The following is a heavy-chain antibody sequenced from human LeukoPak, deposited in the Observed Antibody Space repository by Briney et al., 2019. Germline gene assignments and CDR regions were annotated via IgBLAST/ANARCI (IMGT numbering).Heavy chain of an antibody. J-gene: IGHJ4*02. CDR2: INWNGGST. V-gene: IGHV3-20*04. CDR1: GFTFDDYG. D-gene: IGHD5-18*01. CDR3: ARNMYPWIQLWTQLDY. Sequence: PGGSLRLSCAASGFTFDDYGMSWVRQAPGKGLEWVSGINWNGGSTGYADSVKGRFTISRDNAKNSLYLQMNSLRAEDTALYYCARNMYPWIQLWTQLDYWGQGTLVTVSS.